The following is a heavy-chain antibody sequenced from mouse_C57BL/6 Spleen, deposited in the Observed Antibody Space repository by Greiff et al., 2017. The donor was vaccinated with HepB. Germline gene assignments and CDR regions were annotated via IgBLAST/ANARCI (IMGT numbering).Heavy chain of an antibody. CDR3: ARQVPTKGTYAMDY. CDR1: GYTFTSYG. Sequence: VQLQESGAELARPGASVKLSCKASGYTFTSYGISWVKQRTGQGLEWIGEIYPRSGNTYYNEKFKGKATLTADKSSRTAYRELRSLTSEDSAVYFCARQVPTKGTYAMDYWGQGTSVTVSS. CDR2: IYPRSGNT. D-gene: IGHD3-3*01. J-gene: IGHJ4*01. V-gene: IGHV1-81*01.